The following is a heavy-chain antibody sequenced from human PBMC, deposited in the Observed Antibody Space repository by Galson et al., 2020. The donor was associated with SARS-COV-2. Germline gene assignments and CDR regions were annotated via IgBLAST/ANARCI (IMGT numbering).Heavy chain of an antibody. CDR3: ARDGITMIYDY. D-gene: IGHD3-22*01. CDR2: ISYDGSNK. Sequence: GESLKISCAASGFTFSSYAMHWVRQAPGKGLEWVAFISYDGSNKYYADSVKGRFTISRDNSKNTLYLQMNSLRAEDTAVYYCARDGITMIYDYWGQGNLVTVSS. CDR1: GFTFSSYA. V-gene: IGHV3-30*04. J-gene: IGHJ4*02.